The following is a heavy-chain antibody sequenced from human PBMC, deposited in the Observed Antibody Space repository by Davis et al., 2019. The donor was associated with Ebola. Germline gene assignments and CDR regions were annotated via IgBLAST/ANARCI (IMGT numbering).Heavy chain of an antibody. CDR1: GGSFSDYY. D-gene: IGHD3-16*01. J-gene: IGHJ4*02. CDR2: INHTGST. Sequence: SETLSLTCAAFGGSFSDYYWTWIRQPPGKGLEWFREINHTGSTSSNPSLKSRVTISVDTSKNQFSLKLTSVTAADTAVYYCAGFTFGRGGYWGQGTLVNVSS. V-gene: IGHV4-34*01. CDR3: AGFTFGRGGY.